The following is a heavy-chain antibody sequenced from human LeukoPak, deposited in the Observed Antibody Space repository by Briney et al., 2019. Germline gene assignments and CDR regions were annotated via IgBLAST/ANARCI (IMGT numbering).Heavy chain of an antibody. CDR1: GYTFTSYG. CDR2: ISAYNGNT. D-gene: IGHD2-2*01. CDR3: ARVQSAYCSSTSCYGGYFDY. Sequence: EASVKVSCKASGYTFTSYGISWVRQAPGQGLEWMGWISAYNGNTNYAQKLQGRVTITRDTSASTAYMELSSLRSEDTAVYYCARVQSAYCSSTSCYGGYFDYWGQGTLVTVSS. V-gene: IGHV1-18*01. J-gene: IGHJ4*02.